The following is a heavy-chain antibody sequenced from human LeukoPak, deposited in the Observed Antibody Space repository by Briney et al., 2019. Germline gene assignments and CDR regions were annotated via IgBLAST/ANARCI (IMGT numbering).Heavy chain of an antibody. V-gene: IGHV3-7*01. J-gene: IGHJ4*02. CDR3: ARDPSYSSGDY. CDR1: GFIFKSYW. CDR2: IKQDGSEE. Sequence: GGSLRLSCAASGFIFKSYWMSWVRQAPGKGLEWVANIKQDGSEENYVDSVRGRFTISRDNAKNSLYLQMNSLRAEDTAIYYCARDPSYSSGDYWGQGTPVTVSS. D-gene: IGHD3-10*01.